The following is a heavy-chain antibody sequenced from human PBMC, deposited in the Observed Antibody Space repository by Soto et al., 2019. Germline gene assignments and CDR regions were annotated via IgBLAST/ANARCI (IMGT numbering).Heavy chain of an antibody. J-gene: IGHJ4*02. CDR3: TRGLRDAWEASGY. V-gene: IGHV3-23*01. D-gene: IGHD1-26*01. CDR1: GFTFSNHH. CDR2: ISGSGSST. Sequence: GGSLRLSCAASGFTFSNHHLSWVRQAPGKGLEWVSTISGSGSSTYYADSVNGRFTISRDNSKKTLSLQMNSLRAEDTAVYYCTRGLRDAWEASGYWGQGTVVTVPQ.